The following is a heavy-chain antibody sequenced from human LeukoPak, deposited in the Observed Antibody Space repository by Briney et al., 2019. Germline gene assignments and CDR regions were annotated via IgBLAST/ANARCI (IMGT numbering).Heavy chain of an antibody. Sequence: GGSLRLSCAASGFTFSSYAMSWVRQAPGKGLEWVSAISGSGGSTYYADSVKGRFTISRDNSKNTLYLQMNSLRAEDTAVYYCARARVGATRYFDYWGQGTLVTVSS. CDR3: ARARVGATRYFDY. D-gene: IGHD1-26*01. CDR1: GFTFSSYA. V-gene: IGHV3-23*01. J-gene: IGHJ4*02. CDR2: ISGSGGST.